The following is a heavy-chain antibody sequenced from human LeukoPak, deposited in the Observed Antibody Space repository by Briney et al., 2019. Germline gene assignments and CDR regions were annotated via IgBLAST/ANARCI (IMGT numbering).Heavy chain of an antibody. Sequence: SETLSLTCTVSGGSISSSSYYWGWIRQPPGKELEWIGSIYYSGSTYYNPSLKSRVTISVDTSKNQFSLKLSSVTAADTAVYYCARHGSWNYDYFDYWGQGTLVTVSS. CDR3: ARHGSWNYDYFDY. D-gene: IGHD1-7*01. V-gene: IGHV4-39*01. J-gene: IGHJ4*02. CDR1: GGSISSSSYY. CDR2: IYYSGST.